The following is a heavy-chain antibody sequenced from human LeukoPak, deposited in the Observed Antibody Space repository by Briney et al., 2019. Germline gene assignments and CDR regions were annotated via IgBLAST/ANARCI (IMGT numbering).Heavy chain of an antibody. CDR2: IYSGGST. J-gene: IGHJ4*02. Sequence: GGSLRLSCAASGFTVSSNYMSWVRQAPGKGLEWVSVIYSGGSTYYADSVKGRFTISRDNSKITLYLQMNSLRAEDTAVYYCARLNYGDPLDYWGQGTLVTVSS. CDR3: ARLNYGDPLDY. V-gene: IGHV3-53*01. D-gene: IGHD4-17*01. CDR1: GFTVSSNY.